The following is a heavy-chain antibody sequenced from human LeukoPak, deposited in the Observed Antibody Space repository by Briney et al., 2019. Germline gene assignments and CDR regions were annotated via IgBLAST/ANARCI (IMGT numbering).Heavy chain of an antibody. CDR1: GFTFSSYS. CDR3: ARSQRYSGYDFDY. J-gene: IGHJ4*02. D-gene: IGHD5-12*01. Sequence: GGSLRLSCAASGFTFSSYSMNWVHQAPGKGLEWVSSISSSSSYIYYADSVKGRFTISRDNAKNSLYLQMNSLRAEDTAVYYCARSQRYSGYDFDYWGQGTLVTVSS. CDR2: ISSSSSYI. V-gene: IGHV3-21*01.